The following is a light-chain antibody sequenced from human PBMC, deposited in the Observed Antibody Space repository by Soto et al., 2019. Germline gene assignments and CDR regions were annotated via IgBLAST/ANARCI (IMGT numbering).Light chain of an antibody. V-gene: IGKV1-9*01. Sequence: IQLTQSPSSLSASVGDRVTITCRASQGIRNYLAWYQQKPGKAPNLLIYLASTLQGGVPSRFSGSGSGTDFSLTISSLHPDDVATYYCQYLNSFPLTFGGGTKVELK. CDR1: QGIRNY. CDR2: LAS. CDR3: QYLNSFPLT. J-gene: IGKJ4*01.